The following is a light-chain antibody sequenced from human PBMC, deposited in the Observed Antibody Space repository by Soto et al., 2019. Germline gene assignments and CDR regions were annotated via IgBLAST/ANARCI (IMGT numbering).Light chain of an antibody. CDR1: SSDVGGYKY. V-gene: IGLV2-14*01. Sequence: QSALTQPASVSGSPGQSITISCTGTSSDVGGYKYVSWYQQHPGKAPKLMIYDVNNRPSGVSNRFSGSKSGNTASLTISGLQAEDEADYYCSSYTSSTSYVFGTGTKVTVL. CDR3: SSYTSSTSYV. J-gene: IGLJ1*01. CDR2: DVN.